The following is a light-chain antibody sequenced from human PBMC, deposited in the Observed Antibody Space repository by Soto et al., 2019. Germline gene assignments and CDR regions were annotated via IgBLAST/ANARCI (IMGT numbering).Light chain of an antibody. Sequence: DIQMTQSPSTLSASVGDRVTITCRASQSITSSLAWYQQKPGKAPKLLIYDASSLERGVPSRFRGSGSGTEFTLTISSLQPDDFATYYCQQYNGYSRTFGQGTKVDIK. CDR1: QSITSS. J-gene: IGKJ1*01. V-gene: IGKV1-5*01. CDR3: QQYNGYSRT. CDR2: DAS.